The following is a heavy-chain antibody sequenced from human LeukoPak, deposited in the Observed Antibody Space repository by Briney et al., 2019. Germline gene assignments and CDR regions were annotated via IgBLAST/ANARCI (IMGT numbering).Heavy chain of an antibody. CDR2: IGTDGSYI. V-gene: IGHV3-21*01. CDR1: GFTFSIHN. CDR3: ARKMKTGDRVGTFDI. Sequence: GGSLRLSCAASGFTFSIHNMICAPQAPIKGLEWVSSIGTDGSYIYYADSVHGGFTIPRHNATNSLYLQMNSLTAEDTAVYYCARKMKTGDRVGTFDIWGQGTMVTVSS. D-gene: IGHD1-1*01. J-gene: IGHJ3*02.